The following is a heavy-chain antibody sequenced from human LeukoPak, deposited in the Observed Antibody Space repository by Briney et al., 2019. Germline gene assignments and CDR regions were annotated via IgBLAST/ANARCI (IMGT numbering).Heavy chain of an antibody. D-gene: IGHD6-19*01. Sequence: KTGGSLRLSCAASGFTFSSYSMNWVRQAPGKGLEWVSSISSSSSYIYYADSVKGRFTISRDNAKNSLYLQMNSLRAEDTAVYYCARWMRSSGWYRHFDYWGQGTLVTVSS. CDR3: ARWMRSSGWYRHFDY. CDR2: ISSSSSYI. V-gene: IGHV3-21*01. CDR1: GFTFSSYS. J-gene: IGHJ4*02.